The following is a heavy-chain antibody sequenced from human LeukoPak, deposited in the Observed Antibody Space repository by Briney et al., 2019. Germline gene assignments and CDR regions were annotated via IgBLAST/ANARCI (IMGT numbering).Heavy chain of an antibody. J-gene: IGHJ4*02. V-gene: IGHV4-59*08. D-gene: IGHD3-10*01. CDR2: IYYSGST. CDR3: ARLVWFGGFDY. Sequence: SETLSLTCAVYGGSFSGYYWSWIRQPPGKGLEWIGYIYYSGSTNYNPSLKSRVTISVDTSKNQFSLKLSSVTAADTAVYYCARLVWFGGFDYWGQGTLVTVSS. CDR1: GGSFSGYY.